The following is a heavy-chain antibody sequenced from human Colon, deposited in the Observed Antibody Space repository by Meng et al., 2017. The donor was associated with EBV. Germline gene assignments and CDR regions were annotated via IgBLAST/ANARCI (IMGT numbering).Heavy chain of an antibody. V-gene: IGHV4-59*11. D-gene: IGHD2-21*02. CDR3: ARVGAYCGGDCYHPR. Sequence: QVQVQESGPGLVKPSETLSLTCTVSGASLSSHYWGWIRQSPGKGLEWIGYIHYSGGTANYNPSLKSRVTISVDESKNQFSLRLSSVTAADTAVYYCARVGAYCGGDCYHPRWGQGTLVTVSS. CDR2: IHYSGGTA. CDR1: GASLSSHY. J-gene: IGHJ4*02.